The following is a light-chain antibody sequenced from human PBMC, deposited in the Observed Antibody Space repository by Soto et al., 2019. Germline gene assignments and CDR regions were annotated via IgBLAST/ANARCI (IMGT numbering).Light chain of an antibody. J-gene: IGLJ1*01. Sequence: QSVLTQPPSVSGAPGHRVTISCAGSSSNIGANYAVHWYQQLPGTAPKLLIYDYNKRPSGVPDRFSGSKSGTSAPLAITGLQAEDEADYYCQSYDSSLTGWVFGTGTKVTVL. CDR2: DYN. CDR3: QSYDSSLTGWV. CDR1: SSNIGANYA. V-gene: IGLV1-40*01.